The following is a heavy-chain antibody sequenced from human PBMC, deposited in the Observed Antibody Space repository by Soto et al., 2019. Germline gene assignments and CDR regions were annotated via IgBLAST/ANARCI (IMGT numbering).Heavy chain of an antibody. J-gene: IGHJ5*02. D-gene: IGHD3-16*01. CDR3: TVYYDAVYHGFNH. V-gene: IGHV1-2*02. CDR2: SRPKTGAS. CDR1: GYLFTGYY. Sequence: ASVKVSCKTSGYLFTGYYIHWIRQAPGQGLEWMGWSRPKTGASHSTQKIEGRVTMTTDTSISTAYMELGGLTSDDTAVYFCTVYYDAVYHGFNHWGQGTPVTVSS.